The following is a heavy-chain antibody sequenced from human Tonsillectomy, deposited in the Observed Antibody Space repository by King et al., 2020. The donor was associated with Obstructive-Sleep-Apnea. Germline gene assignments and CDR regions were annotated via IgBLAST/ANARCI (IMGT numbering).Heavy chain of an antibody. CDR3: ARTIRYFAWSRGPDDY. V-gene: IGHV4-38-2*02. Sequence: VQLQESGPGLVKPSETLSLTCTVSGYSISSGYYWGWIRQPPGKGLEWIGTIYHSGDTYYNPSLKSRVTISVDTSKNQFSLKLSPVTAADTAVYYCARTIRYFAWSRGPDDYWGQGTLVTVSS. J-gene: IGHJ4*02. CDR1: GYSISSGYY. CDR2: IYHSGDT. D-gene: IGHD3-9*01.